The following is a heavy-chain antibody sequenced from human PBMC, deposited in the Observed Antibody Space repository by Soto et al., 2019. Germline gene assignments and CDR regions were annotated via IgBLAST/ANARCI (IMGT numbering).Heavy chain of an antibody. CDR1: GFTFSDYD. CDR2: ISSSSRYT. J-gene: IGHJ4*02. Sequence: QVQLVESGGGLVKPGGSLRLSCAASGFTFSDYDLSWIRQAPGKGLEWVSYISSSSRYTNYADSVKGRFTISRDNSKNSLYLQMTSPRAADTAVYYGARGVSGGASSSFAYWGQGSLFTFCS. CDR3: ARGVSGGASSSFAY. D-gene: IGHD1-26*01. V-gene: IGHV3-11*06.